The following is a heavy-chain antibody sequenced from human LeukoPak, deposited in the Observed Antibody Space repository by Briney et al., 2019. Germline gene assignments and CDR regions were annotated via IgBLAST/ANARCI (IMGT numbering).Heavy chain of an antibody. D-gene: IGHD2-2*01. Sequence: PSETLSLTCAVYGGSFSGYYWSWIRQPPGKGLEWIGEINHSGSTNYNPSLKSRVTISVDTSKNQFSLKLSSVTAADTAVYHCARGGGRRYCSSTSCSPRPKAGPSQYLFDYWGQGTLVTVSS. CDR2: INHSGST. CDR1: GGSFSGYY. J-gene: IGHJ4*02. V-gene: IGHV4-34*01. CDR3: ARGGGRRYCSSTSCSPRPKAGPSQYLFDY.